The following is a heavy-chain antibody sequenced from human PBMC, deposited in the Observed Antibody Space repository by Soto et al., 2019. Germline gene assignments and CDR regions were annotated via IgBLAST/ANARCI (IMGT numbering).Heavy chain of an antibody. Sequence: GESLKISCKASGYKFTTFWLNWVRQTPGKGLEWLGRIDPTDSFTNYSPPFEGHVTISVDRPISTAYLQWNSLQALDTAIYYCARPASGGSRDAFDVWGQGTTVTVSS. CDR1: GYKFTTFW. D-gene: IGHD2-15*01. V-gene: IGHV5-10-1*01. CDR2: IDPTDSFT. CDR3: ARPASGGSRDAFDV. J-gene: IGHJ3*01.